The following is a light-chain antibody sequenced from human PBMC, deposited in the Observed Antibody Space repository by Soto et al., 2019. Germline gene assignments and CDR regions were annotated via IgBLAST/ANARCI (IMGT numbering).Light chain of an antibody. J-gene: IGLJ2*01. V-gene: IGLV2-14*01. CDR2: EVT. CDR3: SSYTSVSTLL. Sequence: QSALTQPASVSGSPGQSITISCAGTSRDVGGYNYVSWYQQYPGKAPKVIISEVTNRPSGVPNRFSGSKSGKTASLTISGLQAEDEADYYCSSYTSVSTLLFGGGTKLTVL. CDR1: SRDVGGYNY.